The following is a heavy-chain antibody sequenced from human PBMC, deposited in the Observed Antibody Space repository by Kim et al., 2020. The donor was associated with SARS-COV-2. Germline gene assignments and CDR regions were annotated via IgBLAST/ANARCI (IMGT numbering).Heavy chain of an antibody. Sequence: TNNNPSLKSRVTISVDTSKNQFSLKLSSVTAADTAVYYCARDAAAYAFDIWGQGTMVTVSS. CDR2: T. V-gene: IGHV4-59*01. CDR3: ARDAAAYAFDI. J-gene: IGHJ3*02. D-gene: IGHD6-13*01.